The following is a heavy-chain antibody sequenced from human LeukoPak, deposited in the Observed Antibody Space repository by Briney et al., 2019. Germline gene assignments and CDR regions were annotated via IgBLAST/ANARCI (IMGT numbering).Heavy chain of an antibody. D-gene: IGHD4-23*01. CDR1: GGSLSGFY. J-gene: IGHJ4*02. Sequence: ETLYVTCVAYGGSLSGFYWNLIRHPPRKRLYWVSAISVSGSSTYYVGSVKGRFTISRDNSKNTLYLQMNSLRAEDTAVYYCAKAPSYGGAAGYYFDYWGQGTLVTVSS. CDR3: AKAPSYGGAAGYYFDY. CDR2: ISVSGSST. V-gene: IGHV3-23*01.